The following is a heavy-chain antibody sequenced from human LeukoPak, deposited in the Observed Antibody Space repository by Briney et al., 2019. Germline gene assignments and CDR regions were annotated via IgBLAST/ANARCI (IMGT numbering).Heavy chain of an antibody. CDR2: ISYDGSNK. CDR3: AKDVQEATAVYYYYYMDV. V-gene: IGHV3-30*04. J-gene: IGHJ6*03. CDR1: GFTFSSYA. Sequence: HPGGSLRLSCAASGFTFSSYAMHWVRQAPGKGLEWVAVISYDGSNKYYADSVKGRFTISRDNSKNTLYVQMNSLRAEDTAVYYCAKDVQEATAVYYYYYMDVWGKGTTVTISS. D-gene: IGHD1-1*01.